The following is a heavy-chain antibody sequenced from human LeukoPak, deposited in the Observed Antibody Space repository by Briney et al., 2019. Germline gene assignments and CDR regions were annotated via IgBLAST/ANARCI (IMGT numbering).Heavy chain of an antibody. CDR3: TSHNYYGSGSPNYYYYGMDV. Sequence: PGGSLKLSCAASGFTFSGSAMHWVRPASGKGLEWVGRIRSKANSYATAYAALVKGRFTISRDDSKNTAYLQMNSLKTEHTAVYYCTSHNYYGSGSPNYYYYGMDVGGQGTTVTVSS. V-gene: IGHV3-73*01. D-gene: IGHD3-10*01. CDR2: IRSKANSYAT. J-gene: IGHJ6*02. CDR1: GFTFSGSA.